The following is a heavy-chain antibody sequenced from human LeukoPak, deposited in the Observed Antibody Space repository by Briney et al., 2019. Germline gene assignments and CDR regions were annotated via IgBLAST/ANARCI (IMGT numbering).Heavy chain of an antibody. V-gene: IGHV4-4*07. CDR3: ARDSKSSHIWYFDL. CDR1: GDSISSHY. J-gene: IGHJ2*01. CDR2: MYASGNT. D-gene: IGHD6-6*01. Sequence: PSETLSLTCAVSGDSISSHYWSWIRQSAGKGLEWIGRMYASGNTNYNPSLRSRIAMSVDMSKNQFSLKLSSVTAADTAIYYCARDSKSSHIWYFDLGGRGTLATVSS.